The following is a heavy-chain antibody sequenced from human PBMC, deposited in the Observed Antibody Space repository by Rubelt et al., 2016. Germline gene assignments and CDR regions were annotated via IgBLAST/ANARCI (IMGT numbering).Heavy chain of an antibody. D-gene: IGHD6-19*01. V-gene: IGHV5-51*01. J-gene: IGHJ6*03. CDR3: SRHRAVAGGRIYYYYNMDV. Sequence: EVQLVQSGAEVKKPGESLKISCKGSGYSFTSYWIAWVRQMPGKGLEWMGVIYPGDSDTRYSPSFQGQVTISADKSISTAYLQWSSLKASDTAMYYCSRHRAVAGGRIYYYYNMDVWGQGTTVTVSS. CDR2: IYPGDSDT. CDR1: GYSFTSYW.